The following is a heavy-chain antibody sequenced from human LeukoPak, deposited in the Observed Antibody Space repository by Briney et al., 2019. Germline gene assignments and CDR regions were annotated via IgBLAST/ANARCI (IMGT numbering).Heavy chain of an antibody. CDR3: ARGVIGTYDSSGSDY. V-gene: IGHV4-30-4*01. CDR1: GGSISSGDYY. D-gene: IGHD3-22*01. J-gene: IGHJ4*02. CDR2: IYYSGST. Sequence: SQTLSLTCTVSGGSISSGDYYWSWIRQPPGKGLEWIGYIYYSGSTYYNPSLKSRVTISVDTSKNQFSLKLSSVTAAKRAVNYGARGVIGTYDSSGSDYGGKGTLSPVSS.